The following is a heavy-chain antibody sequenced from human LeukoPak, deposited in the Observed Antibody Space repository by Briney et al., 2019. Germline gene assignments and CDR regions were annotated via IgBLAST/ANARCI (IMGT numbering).Heavy chain of an antibody. V-gene: IGHV3-21*06. D-gene: IGHD2-2*01. J-gene: IGHJ4*02. CDR2: ISVGSTYI. CDR1: GFTFTYR. CDR3: ARVLIAPAAIDY. Sequence: KSGGSLRLSCAGSGFTFTYRMNWVRQAPGKGLEWVSSISVGSTYIYYADSVKGRFTISRDNGKNSLYLQMNSLRAEDTAVYYCARVLIAPAAIDYWGQGTLVTVSS.